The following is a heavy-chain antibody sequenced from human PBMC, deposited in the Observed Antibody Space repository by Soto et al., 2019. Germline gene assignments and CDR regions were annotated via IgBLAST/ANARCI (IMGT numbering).Heavy chain of an antibody. J-gene: IGHJ4*02. D-gene: IGHD2-8*01. CDR1: GFTFNTYW. V-gene: IGHV3-74*01. Sequence: EVQLMESGGGLVQPGGSLRLSCAASGFTFNTYWMHWVRQVPGKGLVWVSRIDSDGSSRNYAEAVKGRFTISRDNAKSTVYLQMNSLRVEDTAVYYCARGEDNGGWGAYWGQGTLVTVSS. CDR3: ARGEDNGGWGAY. CDR2: IDSDGSSR.